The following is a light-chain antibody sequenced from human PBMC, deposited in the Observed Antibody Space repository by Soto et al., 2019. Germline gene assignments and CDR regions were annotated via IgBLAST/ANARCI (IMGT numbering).Light chain of an antibody. CDR1: SSNIGAGYD. J-gene: IGLJ3*02. CDR3: QSYDSSLGGSV. Sequence: QLVLTQPPSVSGDPGQRVTISCTGSSSNIGAGYDVHWYQQLPGTAPKLLIYGNSNRPSGVPDRFSGSKSGTSASLAITGLQSDDEADYYCQSYDSSLGGSVFRGRTKLTVL. V-gene: IGLV1-40*01. CDR2: GNS.